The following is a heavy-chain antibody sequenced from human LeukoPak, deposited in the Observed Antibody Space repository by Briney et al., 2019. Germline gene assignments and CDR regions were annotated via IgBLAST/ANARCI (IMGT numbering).Heavy chain of an antibody. V-gene: IGHV3-7*03. CDR1: GLTFSNYW. Sequence: PGGSLRLSCGGPGLTFSNYWMNWVRQAPGKGLEWVANIKQDGSEKYYVDSVKGRFTISRDNAKNSLYLQMNSLRAEDTAVYYCARETSGYYLDYWGQGTLVTVSS. CDR3: ARETSGYYLDY. CDR2: IKQDGSEK. D-gene: IGHD3-3*01. J-gene: IGHJ4*02.